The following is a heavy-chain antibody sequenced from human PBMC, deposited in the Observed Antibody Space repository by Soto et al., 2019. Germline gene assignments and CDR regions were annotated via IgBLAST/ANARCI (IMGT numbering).Heavy chain of an antibody. CDR1: GFTCSWYT. V-gene: IGHV3-7*05. Sequence: GGSLRLSCAASGFTCSWYTMSWVRQAPGKGPEWVANMNQDGSERNYVDSVRGRFTISRDNAKNSLFLQMNSLRAEDTAVYYCARAFSWGQGTLVTVSS. CDR2: MNQDGSER. J-gene: IGHJ5*02. CDR3: ARAFS.